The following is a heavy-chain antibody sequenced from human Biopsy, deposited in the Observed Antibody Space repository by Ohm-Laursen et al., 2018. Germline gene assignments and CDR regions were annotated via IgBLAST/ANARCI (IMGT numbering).Heavy chain of an antibody. CDR1: GGSFTGHY. V-gene: IGHV4-59*11. D-gene: IGHD4-23*01. Sequence: SETLSLTCTVSGGSFTGHYWTWIRQPPGKGQEWIGHISHTGYTSYKSSLKSRVTISLDTSRKHFSLRLTSLAAADTAVYYCARGSNEYGGLYFPHWGQGTLVTVSS. CDR2: ISHTGYT. J-gene: IGHJ1*01. CDR3: ARGSNEYGGLYFPH.